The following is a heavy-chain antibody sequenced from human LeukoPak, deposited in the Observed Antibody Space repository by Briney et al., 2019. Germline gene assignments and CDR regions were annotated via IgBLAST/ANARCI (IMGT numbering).Heavy chain of an antibody. CDR1: GFTFDDYG. Sequence: RPGGSLRLXCAASGFTFDDYGMSWVRQAPGRGLEWVSGINWNGGSTGYADSVKGRFIISRDNAKNSLYLQMNSLRAEDTALYYCARVAGDIRYYYYMDVWGKGTTVTVSS. CDR3: ARVAGDIRYYYYMDV. D-gene: IGHD2-15*01. CDR2: INWNGGST. V-gene: IGHV3-20*04. J-gene: IGHJ6*03.